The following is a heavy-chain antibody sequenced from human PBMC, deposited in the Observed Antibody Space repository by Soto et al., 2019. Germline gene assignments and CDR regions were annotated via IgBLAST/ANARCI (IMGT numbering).Heavy chain of an antibody. CDR3: SKVNGNGANNS. D-gene: IGHD1-1*01. J-gene: IGHJ4*02. V-gene: IGHV3-23*01. Sequence: EVQMLESGGDLVQPGGSLRLSCVVSGFTFGSEDLNWVRQAPGKGLEWVSGIDGGGKTYYADSVKGRFTISTDSAKSTLYLQMNSLGVDDAAIYYCSKVNGNGANNSWGQGTVVTVSS. CDR1: GFTFGSED. CDR2: IDGGGKT.